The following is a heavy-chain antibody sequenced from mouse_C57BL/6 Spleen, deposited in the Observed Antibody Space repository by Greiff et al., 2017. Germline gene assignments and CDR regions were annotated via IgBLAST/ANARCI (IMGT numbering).Heavy chain of an antibody. Sequence: VQLKESGPGLVKPSQSLSLTCSVTGYSITSGYYWNWIRQFPGNKLEWMGYISYDGSNNYNPSLKNRISITRDTSKNQCFLKLNSVTTEDTATYYCARKRGYYAMDYWGQGTSVTVSS. CDR1: GYSITSGYY. J-gene: IGHJ4*01. V-gene: IGHV3-6*01. CDR2: ISYDGSN. CDR3: ARKRGYYAMDY.